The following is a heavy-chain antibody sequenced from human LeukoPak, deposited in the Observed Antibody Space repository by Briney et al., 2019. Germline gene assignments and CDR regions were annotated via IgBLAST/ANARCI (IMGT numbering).Heavy chain of an antibody. V-gene: IGHV3-23*01. Sequence: GGSLRLSCAASGFTFSSYAMSWVRQAPGKGLEWVSAISGSGGSTYYAGSVKGRFTISRNNSKNTLYLQMNSLRAEDTAVYYCAKALDQSATDHDAFDIWGQGTMVTVSS. CDR1: GFTFSSYA. CDR2: ISGSGGST. J-gene: IGHJ3*02. D-gene: IGHD5-24*01. CDR3: AKALDQSATDHDAFDI.